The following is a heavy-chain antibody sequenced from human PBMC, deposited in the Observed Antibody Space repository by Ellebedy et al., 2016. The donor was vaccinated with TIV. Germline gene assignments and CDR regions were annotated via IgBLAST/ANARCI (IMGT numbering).Heavy chain of an antibody. CDR3: ARDPAGVVAFDI. Sequence: SGSTNYNPSLKSRVSISIDTSKNQFSLKLSSVTAADTAVYYCARDPAGVVAFDIWGQGTMVTVSS. J-gene: IGHJ3*02. V-gene: IGHV4-59*01. CDR2: SGST.